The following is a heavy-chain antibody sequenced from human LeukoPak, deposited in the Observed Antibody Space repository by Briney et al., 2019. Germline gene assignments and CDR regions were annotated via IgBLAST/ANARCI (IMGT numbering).Heavy chain of an antibody. CDR1: AATFSCYA. CDR2: IITSLGIG. D-gene: IGHD6-13*01. CDR3: DSATAAAGNYWSDP. Sequence: GASVKLCCKSSAATFSCYAFGRVRQGPGQGLGLKGMIITSLGIGNYAQKDQGRGTITAARYNSKDSMELSRMRLKDTAMYYCDSATAAAGNYWSDPWGQGTLVTVSS. V-gene: IGHV1-69*04. J-gene: IGHJ5*02.